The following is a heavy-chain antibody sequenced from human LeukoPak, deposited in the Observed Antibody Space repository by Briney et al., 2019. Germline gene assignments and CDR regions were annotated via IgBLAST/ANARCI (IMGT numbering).Heavy chain of an antibody. V-gene: IGHV4-61*02. CDR1: GGSISSGSYY. Sequence: SETLSLTCTVSGGSISSGSYYWSWIRQPAGKGLEWIGRIYTSGSTNYNPSLKSRVTISVDTSKNQFSLKLSSVTAADTAVYYCARERVDWFDPWGQGTLVTVSS. CDR2: IYTSGST. D-gene: IGHD2-15*01. CDR3: ARERVDWFDP. J-gene: IGHJ5*02.